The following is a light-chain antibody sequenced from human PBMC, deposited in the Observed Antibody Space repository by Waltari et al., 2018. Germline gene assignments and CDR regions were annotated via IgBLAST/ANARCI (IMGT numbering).Light chain of an antibody. CDR2: VNSDGIH. J-gene: IGLJ3*02. CDR3: QTGGHGTWV. V-gene: IGLV4-69*01. Sequence: QLVLTQSPPASASLGASVKLTCTPSSGHSSNVIALLQHQPEKGPRYLMKVNSDGIHSKGDKIPDRFSGSSSGTDHYLTVSSLQSEDEADYYCQTGGHGTWVFGGGTKLTVL. CDR1: SGHSSNV.